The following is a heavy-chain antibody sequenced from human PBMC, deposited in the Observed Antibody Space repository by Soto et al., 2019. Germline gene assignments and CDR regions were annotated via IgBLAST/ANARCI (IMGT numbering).Heavy chain of an antibody. J-gene: IGHJ4*02. CDR2: IDWDDDK. Sequence: SGPTLANPTQTLTLTCTFSGFSLSTSGMCVSWIRQPPGKALEWLALIDWDDDKYYSTSLKTRLTISKDTSKNQVVLTMTNMDPVDTATYYCARILAAAGAYYFDYWGQGTLVTVSS. CDR3: ARILAAAGAYYFDY. V-gene: IGHV2-70*01. CDR1: GFSLSTSGMC. D-gene: IGHD6-13*01.